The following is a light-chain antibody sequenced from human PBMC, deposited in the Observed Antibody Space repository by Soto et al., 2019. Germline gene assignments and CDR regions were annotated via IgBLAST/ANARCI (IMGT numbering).Light chain of an antibody. V-gene: IGKV3-20*01. CDR1: QSVSSSY. Sequence: IVLTQSPGTLSLSPGERATLSCRASQSVSSSYLAWYQQKPGQAPRLLIYGASSRATGIPDRFSGSGSGTDFTLTISKLEPEDCAVYYCQQYVSSQYTFCHGTKLESK. CDR2: GAS. CDR3: QQYVSSQYT. J-gene: IGKJ2*01.